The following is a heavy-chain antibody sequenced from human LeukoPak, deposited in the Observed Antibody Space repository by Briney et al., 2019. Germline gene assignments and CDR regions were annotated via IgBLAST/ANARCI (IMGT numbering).Heavy chain of an antibody. CDR1: GGTFSSYA. CDR2: IIPIFGTA. CDR3: ARGRSGGYYASSGYYWD. J-gene: IGHJ4*02. Sequence: SVKVSCKASGGTFSSYAISWVRQAPGQGLEWMGGIIPIFGTANYAQKFQGRVTITTDESTSTAYMELSSLRSEDTAVYYCARGRSGGYYASSGYYWDWGQGTLVTVSS. V-gene: IGHV1-69*05. D-gene: IGHD3-22*01.